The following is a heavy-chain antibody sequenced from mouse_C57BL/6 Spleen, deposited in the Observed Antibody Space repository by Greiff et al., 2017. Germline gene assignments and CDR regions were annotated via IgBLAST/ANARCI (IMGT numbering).Heavy chain of an antibody. Sequence: EVQLQQSGPELVKPGASVKIPCKASGYTFTDYNMDWVKQSHGKSLEWIGDINPNNGGTISNQKFKGKATLTVDKSSSTAYMELRSLTSEDTAVYYCARESYGSSYVGLFDYWGQGTTLTVSS. J-gene: IGHJ2*01. V-gene: IGHV1-18*01. D-gene: IGHD1-1*01. CDR1: GYTFTDYN. CDR2: INPNNGGT. CDR3: ARESYGSSYVGLFDY.